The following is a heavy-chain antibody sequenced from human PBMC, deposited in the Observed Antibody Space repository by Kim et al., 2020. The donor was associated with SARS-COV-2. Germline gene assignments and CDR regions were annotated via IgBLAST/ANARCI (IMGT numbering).Heavy chain of an antibody. CDR2: ISSSSSTI. V-gene: IGHV3-48*02. D-gene: IGHD6-13*01. CDR1: GFTFSSYS. Sequence: GGSLRLSCAASGFTFSSYSMNWVRQAPGKGLEWVSYISSSSSTIYYADSVKGRFTISRDNAKNSLYLQMNSLRDEDTAVYYCARDRIAAAGTVWGKDGWFDPWGQGTLVTVSS. J-gene: IGHJ5*02. CDR3: ARDRIAAAGTVWGKDGWFDP.